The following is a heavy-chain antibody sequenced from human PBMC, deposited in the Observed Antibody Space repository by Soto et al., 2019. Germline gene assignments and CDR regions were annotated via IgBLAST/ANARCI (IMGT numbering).Heavy chain of an antibody. Sequence: SETLSLTCAVYGGSFSGYYWSWIRQPPGKGLEWIGEINHSGSTNYNPSRKSRVTISVDTSKNQFSLKLTSVTDADTAVYYCAREHCSSTSCYAYFDYWSQGSLVTVYS. CDR1: GGSFSGYY. V-gene: IGHV4-34*01. CDR2: INHSGST. D-gene: IGHD2-2*01. CDR3: AREHCSSTSCYAYFDY. J-gene: IGHJ4*02.